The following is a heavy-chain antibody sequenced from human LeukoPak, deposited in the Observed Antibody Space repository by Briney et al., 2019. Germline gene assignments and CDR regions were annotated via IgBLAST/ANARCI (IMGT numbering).Heavy chain of an antibody. D-gene: IGHD3-22*01. Sequence: GGSLRLSCAASGFTFSSYGMHWVRQAPGKGLEWVAFIRYDGSNKYYADSVKGRFTISRDNSKNTLYLQMNSLRAEDTAVYYCAKGGYSSGYYISSSYYMDVWGKGTTVTVSS. CDR2: IRYDGSNK. V-gene: IGHV3-30*02. CDR3: AKGGYSSGYYISSSYYMDV. J-gene: IGHJ6*03. CDR1: GFTFSSYG.